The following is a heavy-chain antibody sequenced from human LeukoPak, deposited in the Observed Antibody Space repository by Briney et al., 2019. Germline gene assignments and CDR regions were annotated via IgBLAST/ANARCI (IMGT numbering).Heavy chain of an antibody. CDR3: ARVGAGDIVVVPAAIDY. D-gene: IGHD2-2*01. V-gene: IGHV1-69*02. CDR2: IIPILGIA. Sequence: SVKVSCKASGGTFSSYTISWVRQAPGQGLEWMGRIIPILGIANYAQKFQGRVTITADKSTSTAYMELSSLRSEDTAVYYCARVGAGDIVVVPAAIDYWGQGTLVTVSS. CDR1: GGTFSSYT. J-gene: IGHJ4*02.